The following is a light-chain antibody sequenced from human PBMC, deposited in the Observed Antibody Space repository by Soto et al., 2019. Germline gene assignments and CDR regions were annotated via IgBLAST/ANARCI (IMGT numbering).Light chain of an antibody. CDR1: QSVSSN. CDR3: QQYNTWPLT. CDR2: DAS. V-gene: IGKV3-15*01. J-gene: IGKJ3*01. Sequence: ETVMTQSPATLSVSPGERPTLSCRASQSVSSNLAWYQQKPGQAPRLLIYDASTRATGIPARFSGSGSGTDFTLTISSLQSEDFAVYYCQQYNTWPLTFGGGTKVDIK.